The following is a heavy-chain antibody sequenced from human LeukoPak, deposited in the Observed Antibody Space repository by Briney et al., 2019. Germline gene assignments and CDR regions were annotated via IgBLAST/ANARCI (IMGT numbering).Heavy chain of an antibody. CDR2: ISYDGGNK. V-gene: IGHV3-30*04. CDR3: ARAPRSVLYYFDY. D-gene: IGHD2-8*01. Sequence: PGGSLRLSCAASGFTFSSYAMHWVRQAPGKGLEWVAVISYDGGNKYYADSVKGRFTISRDNSKNTLYLQMNSLRAEDTAVYYCARAPRSVLYYFDYWGQGTLVTVSS. J-gene: IGHJ4*02. CDR1: GFTFSSYA.